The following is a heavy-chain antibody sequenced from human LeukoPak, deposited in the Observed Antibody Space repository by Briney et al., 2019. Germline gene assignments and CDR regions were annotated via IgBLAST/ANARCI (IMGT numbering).Heavy chain of an antibody. D-gene: IGHD3-22*01. Sequence: ASVKVSCKASGYTFTGYYMHWVRQAPGQGREWMGWINPNSGGTNYAQKFQGRVTMTRDTSISTAYMELSRLRSDDTAVYYCAREGMHYYYDSSGYYYSSAFDIWGQGTMVTVSS. CDR3: AREGMHYYYDSSGYYYSSAFDI. J-gene: IGHJ3*02. CDR2: INPNSGGT. CDR1: GYTFTGYY. V-gene: IGHV1-2*02.